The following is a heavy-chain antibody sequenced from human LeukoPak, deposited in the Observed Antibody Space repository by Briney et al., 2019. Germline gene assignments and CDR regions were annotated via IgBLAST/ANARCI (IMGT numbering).Heavy chain of an antibody. CDR3: AKDRSSRIGWPHPS. CDR1: GFTFSSYA. CDR2: ISGSGGST. V-gene: IGHV3-23*01. D-gene: IGHD1-26*01. J-gene: IGHJ5*02. Sequence: GGSLRLSCAATGFTFSSYAMSWVRQAPGKGLEWVSAISGSGGSTYYADSVKGRFTISRDNSKNTLYLQMNSLRAEDTAVYYCAKDRSSRIGWPHPSWGQGTLVTVSS.